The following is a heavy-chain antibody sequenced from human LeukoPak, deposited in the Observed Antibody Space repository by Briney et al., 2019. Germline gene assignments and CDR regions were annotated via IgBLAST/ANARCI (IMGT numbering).Heavy chain of an antibody. J-gene: IGHJ4*02. V-gene: IGHV4-39*07. Sequence: SETLSLTCTVSGGSISSSSYYWGWIRQPPGKGLEWIGSIYYSGSTYYNPSLKSRVTISVDTSKNQFSLKLSSVTAADTAVYYCARDLLALIAVAGTGFLLDGGFFDYWGQGTLVTVSS. CDR2: IYYSGST. CDR3: ARDLLALIAVAGTGFLLDGGFFDY. CDR1: GGSISSSSYY. D-gene: IGHD6-19*01.